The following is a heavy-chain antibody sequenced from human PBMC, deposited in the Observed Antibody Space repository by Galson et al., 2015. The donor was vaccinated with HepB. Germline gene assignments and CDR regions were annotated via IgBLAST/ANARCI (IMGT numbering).Heavy chain of an antibody. CDR2: TDPSGDSA. CDR3: ARDGGGWVQPGYYHYGMDV. CDR1: GYSFTNYY. Sequence: SVKVSCKASGYSFTNYYIHWVRQAPGKGPEWMGITDPSGDSAKYAQNFQGRVTITRDTSTSTVYLEVSSLTSEDTAVYYCARDGGGWVQPGYYHYGMDVWGQGTSVSVSS. J-gene: IGHJ6*01. D-gene: IGHD5-18*01. V-gene: IGHV1-46*01.